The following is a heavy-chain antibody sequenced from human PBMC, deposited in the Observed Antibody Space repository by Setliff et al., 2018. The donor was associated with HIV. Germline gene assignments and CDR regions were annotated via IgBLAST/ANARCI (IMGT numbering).Heavy chain of an antibody. J-gene: IGHJ4*02. V-gene: IGHV4-61*05. D-gene: IGHD5-18*01. CDR1: GGSISSSSYY. CDR2: IYYSGTT. Sequence: PSETLSLTCTVSGGSISSSSYYWGWIRQPPGKGLEWIGYIYYSGTTNYNPSLKSRVTMSVDTSKNQFSLRLSSVTAADTAVYYCARDQKGYSYGYFDSWGQGTLVTVSS. CDR3: ARDQKGYSYGYFDS.